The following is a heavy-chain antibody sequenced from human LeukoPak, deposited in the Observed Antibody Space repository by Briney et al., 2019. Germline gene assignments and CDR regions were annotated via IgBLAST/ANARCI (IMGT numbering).Heavy chain of an antibody. Sequence: ASVKVSCKASGYTFTSYYMHWVRQAPGQGLEWMGIINPSGGSTSYAQKFQGSVTMTRDTSTSTVYMELSSLRSEDTAVYYCARDSITMVRGVIGGEDYWGQGTLVTVSS. D-gene: IGHD3-10*01. CDR1: GYTFTSYY. CDR3: ARDSITMVRGVIGGEDY. V-gene: IGHV1-46*01. CDR2: INPSGGST. J-gene: IGHJ4*02.